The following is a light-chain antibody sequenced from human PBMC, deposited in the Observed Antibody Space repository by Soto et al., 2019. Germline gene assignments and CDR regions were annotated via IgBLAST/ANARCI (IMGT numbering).Light chain of an antibody. V-gene: IGKV1-5*01. CDR1: QSISTW. J-gene: IGKJ2*01. CDR2: DAS. Sequence: DIQMTQSPSTLSASVGDRVTITCRASQSISTWLAWYQQKPGKAPKGLIYDASRLKSGDPSRFSGSASDTEFTLTIISLQTDNFSTYYCQKYYGNFGQGTKLEIK. CDR3: QKYYGN.